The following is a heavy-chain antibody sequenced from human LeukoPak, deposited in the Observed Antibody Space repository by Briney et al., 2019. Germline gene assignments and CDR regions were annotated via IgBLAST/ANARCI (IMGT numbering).Heavy chain of an antibody. Sequence: PSETLSLTCAVSGGSISSSNWWSWVRQPPGKELEWIGEIYHSGSTNYNPSLKSRVTISVDKSKNQFSLKLSSVTAVDTAVYYCARDSGSYGGRYFDYWGQGTLVTVSS. CDR2: IYHSGST. CDR1: GGSISSSNW. V-gene: IGHV4-4*02. J-gene: IGHJ4*02. CDR3: ARDSGSYGGRYFDY. D-gene: IGHD1-26*01.